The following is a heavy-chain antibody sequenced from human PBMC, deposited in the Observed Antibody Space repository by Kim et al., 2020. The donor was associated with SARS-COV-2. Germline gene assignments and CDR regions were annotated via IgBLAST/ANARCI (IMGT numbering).Heavy chain of an antibody. CDR1: GFTFSSYA. CDR3: AKGGGITMIVPDYFDY. J-gene: IGHJ4*02. CDR2: ISGSGGST. Sequence: GGSLRLSCAASGFTFSSYAMSWVRQAPGKGLEWVSAISGSGGSTYYADSVKGRFTISRDNSKNTLYLQMNSLRAEDTAVYYCAKGGGITMIVPDYFDYWGQGTLVTVSS. V-gene: IGHV3-23*01. D-gene: IGHD3-22*01.